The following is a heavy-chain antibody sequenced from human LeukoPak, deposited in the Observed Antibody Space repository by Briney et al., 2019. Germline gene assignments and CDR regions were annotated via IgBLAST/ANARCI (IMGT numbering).Heavy chain of an antibody. V-gene: IGHV1-18*01. D-gene: IGHD6-13*01. CDR3: ARGIADYYYMDV. Sequence: ASVKVSCKTSGYTFTNFGIGWVRQAPGQGLEWMGWISGGNGNTDYPQTLQDRFTMTTDTSTNIAYMELRNLRSDDTAVYYCARGIADYYYMDVWGKGTTVTISS. J-gene: IGHJ6*03. CDR1: GYTFTNFG. CDR2: ISGGNGNT.